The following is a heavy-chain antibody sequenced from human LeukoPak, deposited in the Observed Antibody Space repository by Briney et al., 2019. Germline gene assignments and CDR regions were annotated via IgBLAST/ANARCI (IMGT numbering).Heavy chain of an antibody. CDR2: ISGSGGST. J-gene: IGHJ4*02. Sequence: TGGSLRLSCAASGFTFSSYAMSWVRQAPGKGLEWVSAISGSGGSTYYADSVKGRFTISRDNSKNTLYLQMNSLRAEDTAVYYCAKDALLLYYYDSSGFQFGGPYFDYWGQGTLVTVSS. D-gene: IGHD3-22*01. V-gene: IGHV3-23*01. CDR3: AKDALLLYYYDSSGFQFGGPYFDY. CDR1: GFTFSSYA.